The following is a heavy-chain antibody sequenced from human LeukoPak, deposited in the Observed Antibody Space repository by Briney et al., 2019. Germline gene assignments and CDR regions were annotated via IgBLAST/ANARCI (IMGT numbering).Heavy chain of an antibody. Sequence: QPGRSLRLSCAASGFTFSSYAMSWVRQAPGKGLEWVANIKQDGSEKYYVDSVKGRFTISRDNAKNSLYLQMNSLRAEDTAVYYCARQYYDFWSGYVHWGQGTLVTVSS. CDR1: GFTFSSYA. CDR3: ARQYYDFWSGYVH. V-gene: IGHV3-7*03. J-gene: IGHJ4*02. D-gene: IGHD3-3*01. CDR2: IKQDGSEK.